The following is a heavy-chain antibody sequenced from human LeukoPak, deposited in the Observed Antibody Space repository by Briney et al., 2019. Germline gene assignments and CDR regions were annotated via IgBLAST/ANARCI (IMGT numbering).Heavy chain of an antibody. Sequence: SETLSLTCTVSGASISSSSYYWGWLRPPPGKGAWRVGIFYNSGSNYYPPSLKSRATIAEASSKNLSFLLRTSVTAADAAIYYSGSTYYNPSLKSRVTISVDTSKNQFSLKLSSVTAADTAVYYCARHESAGGNSFYGVDVWGQGTTVTVSS. CDR2: FYNSGSN. V-gene: IGHV4-39*01. CDR3: GSTYYNPSLKSRVTISVDTSKNQFSLKLSSVTAADTAVYYCARHESAGGNSFYGVDV. CDR1: GASISSSSYY. J-gene: IGHJ6*02. D-gene: IGHD3-10*01.